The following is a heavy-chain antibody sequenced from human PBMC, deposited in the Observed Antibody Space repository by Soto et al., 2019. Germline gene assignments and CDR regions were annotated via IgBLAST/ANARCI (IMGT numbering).Heavy chain of an antibody. J-gene: IGHJ4*02. CDR3: ARGVEMATIFDY. CDR2: IYYSGST. CDR1: GGSISSGDYY. D-gene: IGHD5-12*01. Sequence: PSETLSLTCTVSGGSISSGDYYWSWIRQPPGKGLEWIGYIYYSGSTYYNPSLKSRVTISVDTSKNQFSLKLSSVTAADTAVYYCARGVEMATIFDYWGQGTLVTVSS. V-gene: IGHV4-30-4*01.